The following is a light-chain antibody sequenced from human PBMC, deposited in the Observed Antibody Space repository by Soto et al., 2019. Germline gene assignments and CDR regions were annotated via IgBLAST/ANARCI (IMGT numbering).Light chain of an antibody. J-gene: IGKJ3*01. CDR2: AAS. V-gene: IGKV3-15*01. CDR3: QQYNNWPPIT. CDR1: QSVSGN. Sequence: EIVMTQSPATLSVSPGERATLSCRASQSVSGNLAWYQQKPGQAPRLLIYAASTRATGIPARFSGSGSGTECTLTIRSLQSEDFAVYYCQQYNNWPPITFGPGTKVDIK.